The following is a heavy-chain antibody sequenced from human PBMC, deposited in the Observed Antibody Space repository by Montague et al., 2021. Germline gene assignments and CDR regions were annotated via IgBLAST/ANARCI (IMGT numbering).Heavy chain of an antibody. CDR2: VYPGDSDN. D-gene: IGHD4-17*01. V-gene: IGHV5-51*01. CDR3: ARATTVTYGWDAFDI. Sequence: QSGAEVKKPGESLKISCKGSGYSFTSYWISWVRQMPGKGLEWMGTVYPGDSDNRYSPSFQGQVTISADKSISTAYLQWSSLKASDTAMYYCARATTVTYGWDAFDIWGQGTLVIVSS. J-gene: IGHJ3*02. CDR1: GYSFTSYW.